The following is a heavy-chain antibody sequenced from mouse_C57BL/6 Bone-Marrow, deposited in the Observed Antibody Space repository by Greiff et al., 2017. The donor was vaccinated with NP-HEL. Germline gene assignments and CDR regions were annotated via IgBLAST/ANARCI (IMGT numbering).Heavy chain of an antibody. CDR3: TVGYDPFAY. Sequence: VQLQQSGAELVRPGASVKLSCTASGFNIKDDYMHWVKQRPEQGLEWIGWIDPENGDTEYASKFQGKATITADTSSNTAYLQLSSLTSEDTAVYYSTVGYDPFAYWSQGTLVTVSA. CDR2: IDPENGDT. CDR1: GFNIKDDY. J-gene: IGHJ3*01. D-gene: IGHD2-2*01. V-gene: IGHV14-4*01.